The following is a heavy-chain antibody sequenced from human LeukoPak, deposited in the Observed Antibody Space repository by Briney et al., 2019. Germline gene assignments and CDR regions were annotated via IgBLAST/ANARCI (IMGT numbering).Heavy chain of an antibody. CDR3: SYRVNEGGRGS. V-gene: IGHV4-30-4*01. CDR1: GGSISGGEYH. D-gene: IGHD2-15*01. J-gene: IGHJ5*02. Sequence: PSETLSLTCTVSGGSISGGEYHWSWIRQPPGKGLEWIGYIYSSATYYNPSLKSRVSISEDTSNNHFSLKVNSVTAADTAVYCASYRVNEGGRGSWGQGTLVTVSS. CDR2: IYSSAT.